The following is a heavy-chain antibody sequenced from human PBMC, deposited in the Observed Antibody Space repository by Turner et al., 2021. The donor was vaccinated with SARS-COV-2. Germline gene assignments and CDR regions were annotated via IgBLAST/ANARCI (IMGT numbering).Heavy chain of an antibody. V-gene: IGHV3-53*01. Sequence: VQLVDAGGGVVQPGRSLRLTCAVSGFTLNANYMRWVRQAPGKVMGMVSLRNTLGDPYYTDSVKGRFTVSRDSSKNTMFLHMTNLRVEDTAMYYCARLLGGDSWDDYWGQGTLVTISS. CDR3: ARLLGGDSWDDY. D-gene: IGHD2-21*02. CDR1: GFTLNANY. CDR2: RNTLGDP. J-gene: IGHJ4*02.